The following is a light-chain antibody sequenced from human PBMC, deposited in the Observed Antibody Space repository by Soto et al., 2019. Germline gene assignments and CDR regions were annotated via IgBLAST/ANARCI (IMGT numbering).Light chain of an antibody. V-gene: IGLV1-44*01. Sequence: QSVLTQPPSASGTPGQRVTISCSVSSSNIGSNTVNWYQQLPGTAPKLLIYSNHHRPSGVPDRFSGSKSGTSASLAISGLQSEDEADYYCAACDDSLNGYVFGTGTKVTVL. J-gene: IGLJ1*01. CDR1: SSNIGSNT. CDR3: AACDDSLNGYV. CDR2: SNH.